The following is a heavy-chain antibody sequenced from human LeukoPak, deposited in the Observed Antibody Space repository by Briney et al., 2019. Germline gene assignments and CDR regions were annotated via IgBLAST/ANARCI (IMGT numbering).Heavy chain of an antibody. J-gene: IGHJ6*02. CDR2: IKQDGSEK. Sequence: GGSLRLSCAASGFTFSSYWMSWVRQAPGKGLEWVANIKQDGSEKYYVDSVKGRFTISRDNAENSLYLQMNSLRAEDTAVYYCARDPTQYSSSWYFPYYYYYGMDVWGQGTTVTVSS. V-gene: IGHV3-7*03. D-gene: IGHD6-13*01. CDR3: ARDPTQYSSSWYFPYYYYYGMDV. CDR1: GFTFSSYW.